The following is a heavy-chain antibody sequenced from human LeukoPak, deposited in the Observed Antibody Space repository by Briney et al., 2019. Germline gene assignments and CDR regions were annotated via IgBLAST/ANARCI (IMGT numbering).Heavy chain of an antibody. Sequence: ASVKVSCKASGGTFSSYAISWVRQAPGQGLEWMGVIIPIFGTANYAQKFQGRVTITADESTSTAYMELSSLRSEDTAVYYCARGYQLLYLDWFDPWGQGTLVTVSS. V-gene: IGHV1-69*13. CDR2: IIPIFGTA. CDR1: GGTFSSYA. J-gene: IGHJ5*02. CDR3: ARGYQLLYLDWFDP. D-gene: IGHD2-2*02.